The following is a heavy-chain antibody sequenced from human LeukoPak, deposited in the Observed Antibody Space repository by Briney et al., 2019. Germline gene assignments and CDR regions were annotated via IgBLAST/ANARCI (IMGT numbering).Heavy chain of an antibody. Sequence: SETLSLTCAVSGGSISSGGYSWSWLRQPPGTGLEWLGYIYHSGSTYYNPSLKSRVTISVDRSKNQFSLKLSSVTAADTAVYYCARGPSGYCSSTTCLGMDVWGQGTTVTVSS. CDR1: GGSISSGGYS. CDR3: ARGPSGYCSSTTCLGMDV. D-gene: IGHD2-2*01. CDR2: IYHSGST. J-gene: IGHJ6*02. V-gene: IGHV4-30-2*01.